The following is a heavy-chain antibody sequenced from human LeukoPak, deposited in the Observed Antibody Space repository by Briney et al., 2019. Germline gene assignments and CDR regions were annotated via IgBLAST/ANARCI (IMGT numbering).Heavy chain of an antibody. V-gene: IGHV4-39*01. Sequence: SETLSLTCTVSGGSISSSSYYWGWIRQPPGKGLEWIGSIYYSGSTYYNPSLKSRVTISVDTSKNQFSLKMSSVTAADTAVYYCARHLQEAISRYYYYYMDVWGKGTTVTISS. CDR2: IYYSGST. D-gene: IGHD3-3*02. CDR1: GGSISSSSYY. J-gene: IGHJ6*03. CDR3: ARHLQEAISRYYYYYMDV.